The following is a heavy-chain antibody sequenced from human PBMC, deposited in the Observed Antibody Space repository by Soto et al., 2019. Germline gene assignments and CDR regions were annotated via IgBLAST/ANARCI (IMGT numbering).Heavy chain of an antibody. D-gene: IGHD2-15*01. CDR1: GFTFSTSG. Sequence: QVQLVESGGGVVQPGRSLRLSCAASGFTFSTSGMHWVRQGPGKGLEWLANITHDGSNKYYPDSVTGRVTISRDNSKNKLYLQALSLRAEDTAVYYCAKEFGYCSETGCREHFVYWCQGTLVTVSS. J-gene: IGHJ4*02. V-gene: IGHV3-30*18. CDR2: ITHDGSNK. CDR3: AKEFGYCSETGCREHFVY.